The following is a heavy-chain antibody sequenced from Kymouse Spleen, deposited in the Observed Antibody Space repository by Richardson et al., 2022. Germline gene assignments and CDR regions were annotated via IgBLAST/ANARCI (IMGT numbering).Heavy chain of an antibody. CDR1: GGSVSSGSYY. V-gene: IGHV4-61*01. Sequence: QVQLQESGPGLVKPSETLSLTCTVSGGSVSSGSYYWSWIRQPPGKGLEWIGYIYYSGSTNYNPSLKSRVTISVDTSKNQFSLKLSSVTAADTAVYYCARDYYGSGSYGNWFDPWGQGTLVTVSS. J-gene: IGHJ5*02. CDR3: ARDYYGSGSYGNWFDP. CDR2: IYYSGST. D-gene: IGHD3-10*01.